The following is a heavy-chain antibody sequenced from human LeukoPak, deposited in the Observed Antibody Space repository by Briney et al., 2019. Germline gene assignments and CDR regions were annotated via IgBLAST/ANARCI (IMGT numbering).Heavy chain of an antibody. CDR3: ARRRAALDY. D-gene: IGHD2-15*01. J-gene: IGHJ4*02. CDR2: IYYSGST. V-gene: IGHV4-61*05. Sequence: PSETLSLTCTVSGGSISSSSYYWSWIRQPPGKGLEWIGYIYYSGSTNYNPSLKSRVTISVDTSKNQFSLKLSSVTAADTAVYYCARRRAALDYWGQGTLVTVSS. CDR1: GGSISSSSYY.